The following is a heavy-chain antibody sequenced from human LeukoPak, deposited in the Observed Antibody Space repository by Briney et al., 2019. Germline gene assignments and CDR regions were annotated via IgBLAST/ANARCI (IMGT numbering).Heavy chain of an antibody. D-gene: IGHD1-26*01. CDR1: GFTFSTYE. J-gene: IGHJ4*02. Sequence: GGPLRLSCAASGFTFSTYEMSWVRQAPGRGLEWVSYISSSGDTIYNADSVKGQFTISRDNPKNSLYLQMNSLRAEDTAVYYCARLSGTYSDYWGQGTLVTVSS. CDR3: ARLSGTYSDY. CDR2: ISSSGDTI. V-gene: IGHV3-48*03.